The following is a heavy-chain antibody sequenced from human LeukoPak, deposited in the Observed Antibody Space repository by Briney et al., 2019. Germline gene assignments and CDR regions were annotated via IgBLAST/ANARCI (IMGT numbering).Heavy chain of an antibody. CDR1: GDSASSTNGVA. D-gene: IGHD2/OR15-2a*01. J-gene: IGHJ4*02. Sequence: SQTLSPTRAISGDSASSTNGVAWNWIRQSPSRGLEWLGRTYYRARWYNDYAESVKSRITVNPDTSKNQFSLQLNSVTPEDTAVYYCARGQNLAFDYWGQGALFTVSS. CDR2: TYYRARWYN. CDR3: ARGQNLAFDY. V-gene: IGHV6-1*01.